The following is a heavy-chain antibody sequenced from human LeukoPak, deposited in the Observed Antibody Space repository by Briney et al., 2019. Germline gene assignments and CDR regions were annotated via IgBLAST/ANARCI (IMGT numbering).Heavy chain of an antibody. V-gene: IGHV3-48*02. D-gene: IGHD6-13*01. CDR1: GFTFSSYS. J-gene: IGHJ5*02. Sequence: GGSLRLSCAASGFTFSSYSMNWVRQAPGKGLEWVSYISSSSGTIYYADSVRGRFTISRDNAKNSLYLQMNSLRDEDTAVYYCARTKSGIAANNWFDPWGQGTLVTVSS. CDR3: ARTKSGIAANNWFDP. CDR2: ISSSSGTI.